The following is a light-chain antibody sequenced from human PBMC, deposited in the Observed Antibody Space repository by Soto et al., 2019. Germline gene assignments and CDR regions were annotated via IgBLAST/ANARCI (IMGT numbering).Light chain of an antibody. V-gene: IGKV3-11*01. CDR2: DAA. Sequence: EIVLTQSPGTLSLFPGERATLSCRASQSVSDFLAWYQQKPGQAPRLLIYDAAKRAPGIPARFSGSGSGTDFTLTISSLEPEDSAVYYCQQRSKWPIFTFGPGTKVAIK. CDR1: QSVSDF. CDR3: QQRSKWPIFT. J-gene: IGKJ3*01.